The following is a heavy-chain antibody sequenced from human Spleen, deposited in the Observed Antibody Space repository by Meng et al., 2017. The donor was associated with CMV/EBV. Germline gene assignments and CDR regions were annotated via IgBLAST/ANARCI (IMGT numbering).Heavy chain of an antibody. J-gene: IGHJ4*02. V-gene: IGHV4-34*01. D-gene: IGHD2-21*02. CDR2: INHIGTT. CDR3: ARGRDSYFDY. CDR1: DESLRAFY. Sequence: QVQLQQWGSGLLKPSETLSLTCAVYDESLRAFYWSWVRQAPGKWLEWIGEINHIGTTNYNPSLQSRVAMSIDKSKNHFSLKLSSVTAADMAVYYCARGRDSYFDYWGQGALVTVSS.